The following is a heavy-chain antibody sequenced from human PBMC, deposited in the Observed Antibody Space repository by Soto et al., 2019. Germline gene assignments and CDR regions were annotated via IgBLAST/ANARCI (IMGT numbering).Heavy chain of an antibody. CDR1: GFTFSSYS. J-gene: IGHJ4*02. CDR3: ARDYYYYDSSGYPRPADY. D-gene: IGHD3-22*01. Sequence: GGSLRLSCAASGFTFSSYSMNWVRQAPGKGLEWVSSISSSSSYIYYADSVKGRFTISRDNAKNSLYLQMNSLRAEDTAVYYCARDYYYYDSSGYPRPADYWGQGTLVTVSS. CDR2: ISSSSSYI. V-gene: IGHV3-21*01.